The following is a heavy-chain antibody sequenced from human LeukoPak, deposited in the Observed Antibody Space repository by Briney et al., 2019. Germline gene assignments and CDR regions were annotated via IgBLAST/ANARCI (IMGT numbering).Heavy chain of an antibody. CDR1: GGTFSSYA. J-gene: IGHJ4*02. Sequence: SVKVSCKASGGTFSSYAISWVRQAPGQGLEWMGGIIPIFGTANYAQKFQGRVTITTDGSTSTAYMELSSLRSEDTAVYYCARASGDYVGDYFDYWGQGTPVTVSS. V-gene: IGHV1-69*05. CDR3: ARASGDYVGDYFDY. D-gene: IGHD4-17*01. CDR2: IIPIFGTA.